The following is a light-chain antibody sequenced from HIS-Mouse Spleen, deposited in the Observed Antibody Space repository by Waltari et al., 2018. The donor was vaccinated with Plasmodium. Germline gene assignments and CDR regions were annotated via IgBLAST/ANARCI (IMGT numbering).Light chain of an antibody. CDR3: YSTDSSGNHRV. CDR2: EDS. Sequence: SYELTQPPSVSVSPGQTARITCSGDALPKKYAYWYQQKSGQAPVLVIYEDSKRPAGIPERFSGSISWTMDTLTISGAQVEDEADYYCYSTDSSGNHRVFGGGTKLTVL. J-gene: IGLJ3*02. CDR1: ALPKKY. V-gene: IGLV3-10*01.